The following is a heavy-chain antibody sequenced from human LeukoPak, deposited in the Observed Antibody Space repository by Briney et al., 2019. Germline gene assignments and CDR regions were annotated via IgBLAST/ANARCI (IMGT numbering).Heavy chain of an antibody. CDR2: IYYSGST. CDR3: ASLVVVVVTASEIDY. Sequence: ASETLSLTCTVSGGSISSYYWSWVRQPPGKGLEWVGYIYYSGSTYYNPSLKSRVTISGDTSKNQFSLKLRSVTAADTAVYYCASLVVVVVTASEIDYWGQGTLVTVSS. J-gene: IGHJ4*02. CDR1: GGSISSYY. D-gene: IGHD2-21*02. V-gene: IGHV4-59*08.